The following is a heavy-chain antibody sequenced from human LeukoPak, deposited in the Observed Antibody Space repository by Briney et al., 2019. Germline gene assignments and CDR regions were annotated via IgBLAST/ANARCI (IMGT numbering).Heavy chain of an antibody. D-gene: IGHD6-13*01. V-gene: IGHV4-30-2*01. CDR2: IYHSGST. Sequence: PSQTLSLTCAVSGGSISSGGYSWSWIRQPPGKGLEWIGYIYHSGSTYYNPSLKSRVTISVDRSKNQFSLKLSSVTAADTAVYYCARDSVSSWTSERYGMDVWGQGTTVNVSS. J-gene: IGHJ6*02. CDR1: GGSISSGGYS. CDR3: ARDSVSSWTSERYGMDV.